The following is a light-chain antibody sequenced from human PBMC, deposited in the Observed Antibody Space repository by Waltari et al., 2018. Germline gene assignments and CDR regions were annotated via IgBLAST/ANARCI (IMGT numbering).Light chain of an antibody. V-gene: IGKV3-11*01. CDR3: QQRGDWPLT. J-gene: IGKJ4*01. Sequence: EIVLTQSPATLSVSPGEGATLSCRASQNVYKYLAWYQQNPGQAPRLLIYDASSRASGVPARFSGSGSGTDYTLTISSLEPEDFGFYFCQQRGDWPLTFGGGTRVEMK. CDR2: DAS. CDR1: QNVYKY.